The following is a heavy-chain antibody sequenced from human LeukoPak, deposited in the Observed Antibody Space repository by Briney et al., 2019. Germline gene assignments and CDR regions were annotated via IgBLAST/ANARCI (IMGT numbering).Heavy chain of an antibody. CDR2: IKQDGSEK. CDR3: ARGGDYSSSWWYFDY. D-gene: IGHD6-13*01. CDR1: GFTFSSYW. V-gene: IGHV3-7*01. J-gene: IGHJ4*02. Sequence: GGSLRLSCAASGFTFSSYWMSWVRRAPGKGLEWVANIKQDGSEKYYVDSVKGRFTMSRDNAKNSLYLQMNSLRAEDTAVYYCARGGDYSSSWWYFDYWGQGTLVTVSS.